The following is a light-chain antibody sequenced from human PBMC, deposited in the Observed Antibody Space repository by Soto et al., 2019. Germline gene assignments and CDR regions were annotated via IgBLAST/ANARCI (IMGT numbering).Light chain of an antibody. CDR3: CSYAGSYSWV. CDR2: DVS. CDR1: SSDVGAYNY. V-gene: IGLV2-11*01. J-gene: IGLJ3*02. Sequence: QSALTQPRSVSGSPGQSVTISCTGTSSDVGAYNYVSGYQHHPGKAPKVMIYDVSERPSGVPDRFSGSKSDNKASLTISGLQAEDEADYYCCSYAGSYSWVFGGGTKVNVL.